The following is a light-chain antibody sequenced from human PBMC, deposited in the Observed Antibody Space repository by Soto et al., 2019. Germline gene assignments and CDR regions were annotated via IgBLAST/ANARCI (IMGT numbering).Light chain of an antibody. CDR3: QSYDSSLSNSGV. V-gene: IGLV1-40*01. CDR1: SSNIGAGYG. CDR2: DNS. Sequence: QSALTQPPSVSGAPGQRVTISCTGSSSNIGAGYGVHWYQQLPGTAPKLLIYDNSNRPSGVPDRFSGSKSGTSASLAITGLQAEDEADYYCQSYDSSLSNSGVFGGGTKVTVL. J-gene: IGLJ3*02.